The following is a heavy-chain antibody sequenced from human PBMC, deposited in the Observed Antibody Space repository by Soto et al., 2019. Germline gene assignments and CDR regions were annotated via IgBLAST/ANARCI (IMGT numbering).Heavy chain of an antibody. Sequence: PGGSLRLSCAASGFTFSSYAMHWVRQAPGKGLEWVAVISYDGGTTDYAAPGKGRFTISRDDSENTVYRQMNSLITEDTAVYYCASEFYSNGYNYWGLGTLVTVSS. CDR1: GFTFSSYA. CDR2: ISYDGGTT. V-gene: IGHV3-30*04. D-gene: IGHD5-18*01. J-gene: IGHJ4*02. CDR3: ASEFYSNGYNY.